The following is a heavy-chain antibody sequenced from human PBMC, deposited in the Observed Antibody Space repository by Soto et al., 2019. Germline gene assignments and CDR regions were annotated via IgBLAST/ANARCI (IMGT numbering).Heavy chain of an antibody. CDR2: ISAYNGNT. CDR1: GYTFTSYG. CDR3: ARIPYSSSSSSYYYYGMDV. Sequence: SVKVSCKASGYTFTSYGISWVRQAPGQGLEWMGWISAYNGNTNYAQKLQGRVTMTTDTSTSTAYMELRSLRSDDTAVYYCARIPYSSSSSSYYYYGMDVWGQGTTVTVSS. D-gene: IGHD6-6*01. J-gene: IGHJ6*02. V-gene: IGHV1-18*04.